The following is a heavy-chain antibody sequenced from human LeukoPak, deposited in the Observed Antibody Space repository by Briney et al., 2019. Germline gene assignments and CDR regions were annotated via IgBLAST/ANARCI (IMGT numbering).Heavy chain of an antibody. V-gene: IGHV4-39*01. J-gene: IGHJ4*02. CDR3: ARLLLTGNAGRGYCDY. Sequence: SETLSLTCTVSGGSISSSTYHWVWIRQPPGKGLEWIGTINYSGTTYYNPSLESRVTISVDTSKNQFSLKLSSVTAADTAVYYCARLLLTGNAGRGYCDYWGQGTLVTVSS. D-gene: IGHD1-20*01. CDR1: GGSISSSTYH. CDR2: INYSGTT.